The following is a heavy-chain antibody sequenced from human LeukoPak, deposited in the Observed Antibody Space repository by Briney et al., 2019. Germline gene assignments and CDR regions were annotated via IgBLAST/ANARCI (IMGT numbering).Heavy chain of an antibody. CDR2: INPNSGGT. D-gene: IGHD2-8*01. CDR3: AGGGGKMVYATRGWFDP. CDR1: GYTFTGYY. V-gene: IGHV1-2*02. J-gene: IGHJ5*02. Sequence: ASVKVSCKASGYTFTGYYMHWVRQAPGQGLEWMGWINPNSGGTNYAQKFQGRVTMTRDTSISTAYMELSRLRSDDTAVYYCAGGGGKMVYATRGWFDPWGQGTLVTVSS.